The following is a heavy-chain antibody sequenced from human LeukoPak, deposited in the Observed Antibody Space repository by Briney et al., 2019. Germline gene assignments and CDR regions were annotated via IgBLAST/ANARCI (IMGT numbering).Heavy chain of an antibody. CDR1: GGTISSSSYY. D-gene: IGHD2-2*01. Sequence: PSETLSLTCTVAGGTISSSSYYWGWFRQPPGKGLEWIGSIYYSGSTYYNPSLKSRVTISVDTSKSQFSLKLTSVTAADTAVYYCAGDADTINWFFFWGQGTLVTVSS. V-gene: IGHV4-39*07. J-gene: IGHJ5*01. CDR2: IYYSGST. CDR3: AGDADTINWFFF.